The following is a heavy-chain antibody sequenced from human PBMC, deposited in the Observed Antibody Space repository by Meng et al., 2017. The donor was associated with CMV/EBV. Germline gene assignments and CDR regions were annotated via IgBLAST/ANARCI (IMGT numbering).Heavy chain of an antibody. CDR2: ISGRGDCT. CDR1: EIAFSSYA. D-gene: IGHD3-10*01. J-gene: IGHJ6*02. V-gene: IGHV3-23*01. CDR3: AKDRGYRTYNGMDV. Sequence: GESLKISCAASEIAFSSYAMNWVRLPPGKGLEWVSGISGRGDCTHYADSVKGRFTISRDNSRNTLFLQMTSLRAEDTALYYCAKDRGYRTYNGMDVWGQGTTVTVSS.